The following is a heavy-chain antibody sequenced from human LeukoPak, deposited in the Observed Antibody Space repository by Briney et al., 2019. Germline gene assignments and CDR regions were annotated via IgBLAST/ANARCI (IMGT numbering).Heavy chain of an antibody. CDR2: INPNSGGT. Sequence: GASVKVSCRASGYTLTAYYIYWVQQAPGQGLEWMGRINPNSGGTDYAQNLQGRVTMTRDTSISTAYMELSRLRSDDTAVYYCARGYCSGGTCYLVENWLDPWGQGTLVTVSS. V-gene: IGHV1-2*06. D-gene: IGHD2-15*01. CDR3: ARGYCSGGTCYLVENWLDP. CDR1: GYTLTAYY. J-gene: IGHJ5*02.